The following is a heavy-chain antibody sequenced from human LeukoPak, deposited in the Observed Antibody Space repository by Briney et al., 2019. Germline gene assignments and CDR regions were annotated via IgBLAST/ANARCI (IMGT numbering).Heavy chain of an antibody. V-gene: IGHV1-69*13. D-gene: IGHD6-13*01. CDR2: IIPIFGTA. J-gene: IGHJ4*02. Sequence: ASLKVSCKASRYTFPTYGISWVRQAPGQGLEWIGGIIPIFGTANYAQKFPGRVTITADASTSTAYMELSSLRDVDTAVYFCARERVAYSSSWSDPGDYWGQGALVTVSS. CDR1: RYTFPTYG. CDR3: ARERVAYSSSWSDPGDY.